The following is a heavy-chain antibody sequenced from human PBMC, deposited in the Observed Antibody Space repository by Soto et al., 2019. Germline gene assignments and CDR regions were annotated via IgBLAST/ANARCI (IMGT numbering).Heavy chain of an antibody. Sequence: QVQVVQSGDEVKETGASVRVSCKTSGYSFTAYGISWVRQAPGQGLEWMGWISCYNGKTKYAQKVQGRVTMTTDTSTWTGYMEVRSLRSDDPAIYYCAGDAPPPELRFLEWHNYDYNGMDVWGQGTTVTVSS. CDR3: AGDAPPPELRFLEWHNYDYNGMDV. D-gene: IGHD3-3*01. V-gene: IGHV1-18*01. J-gene: IGHJ6*02. CDR2: ISCYNGKT. CDR1: GYSFTAYG.